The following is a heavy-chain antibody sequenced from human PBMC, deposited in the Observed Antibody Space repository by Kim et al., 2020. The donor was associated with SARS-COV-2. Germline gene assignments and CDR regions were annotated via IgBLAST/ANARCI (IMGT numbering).Heavy chain of an antibody. D-gene: IGHD3-22*01. CDR3: ASAPNSGSYLDAFAV. CDR1: GGSISDSGYY. V-gene: IGHV4-39*01. J-gene: IGHJ3*01. CDR2: IYATGTTYYSGIT. Sequence: SETLSLTCTVSGGSISDSGYYWGCVRQSPGKGLQWIGSIYATGTTYYSGITYYNPSLESRVTISVDTSKNQFSLSLSSVTDADTAVYYCASAPNSGSYLDAFAVWGDGTKVTVSS.